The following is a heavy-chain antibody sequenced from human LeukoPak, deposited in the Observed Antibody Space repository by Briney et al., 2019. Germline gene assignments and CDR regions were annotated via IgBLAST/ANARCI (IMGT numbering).Heavy chain of an antibody. Sequence: GMSLRLSCAASGFTFSTYGMHWVRQAPGKGLEWVAVISFDGCIKYSADSVKGRFTISRDNSKNTLYLQMNSRRAEDTAVYYCARAVGPFDIWGQGTIVIVS. CDR3: ARAVGPFDI. CDR1: GFTFSTYG. J-gene: IGHJ3*02. V-gene: IGHV3-33*05. CDR2: ISFDGCIK.